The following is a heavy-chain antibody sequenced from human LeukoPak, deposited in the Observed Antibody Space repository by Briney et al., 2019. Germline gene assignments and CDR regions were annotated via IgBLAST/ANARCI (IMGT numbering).Heavy chain of an antibody. V-gene: IGHV4-39*07. Sequence: PSETLSLTCTVSGGSISNGDHYWSWIRQHPGKGLEWIGEINHSGSTNYNPSLKSRVTISVDTSKNQFSLKLSSVTAADTAVYYCARDYYDSSGLDYWGQGTLVTVSS. CDR3: ARDYYDSSGLDY. CDR2: INHSGST. D-gene: IGHD3-22*01. CDR1: GGSISNGDHY. J-gene: IGHJ4*02.